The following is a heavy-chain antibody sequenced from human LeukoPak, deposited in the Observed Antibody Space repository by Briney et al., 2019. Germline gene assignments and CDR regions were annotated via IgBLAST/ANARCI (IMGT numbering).Heavy chain of an antibody. CDR1: GFTFSSYE. Sequence: GGSLRLSCAASGFTFSSYEMNWVRQVPGKGLEWISYISSGGSLIFYADSVKGRFTISRDNTKNSLFLQMNYLRAEDTAIYCCASDLDWDYDILSWGQGILVTVSS. CDR2: ISSGGSLI. J-gene: IGHJ4*02. CDR3: ASDLDWDYDILS. D-gene: IGHD3-9*01. V-gene: IGHV3-48*03.